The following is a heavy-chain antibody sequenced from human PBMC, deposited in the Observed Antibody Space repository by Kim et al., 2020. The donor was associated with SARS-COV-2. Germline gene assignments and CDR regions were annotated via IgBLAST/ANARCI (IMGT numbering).Heavy chain of an antibody. V-gene: IGHV3-21*01. CDR2: ISSSSSYI. CDR1: GFTFSSYS. D-gene: IGHD3-3*01. J-gene: IGHJ4*02. CDR3: ARVGPYYDFWSGYYTDYFDY. Sequence: GGSLRLSCAASGFTFSSYSMNWVRQAPGKGLEWVSSISSSSSYIYYADSVKGRFTISRDNAKNSLYLQMNSLRAEDTAVYYCARVGPYYDFWSGYYTDYFDYWGQGTLVTVSS.